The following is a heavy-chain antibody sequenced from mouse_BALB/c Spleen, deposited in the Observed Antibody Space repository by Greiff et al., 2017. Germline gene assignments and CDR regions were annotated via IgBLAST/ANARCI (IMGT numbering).Heavy chain of an antibody. D-gene: IGHD2-12*01. CDR2: IYPYNGGT. CDR1: GYTFTDYN. J-gene: IGHJ2*01. Sequence: VQLQQSGPELVKPGASVKISCKASGYTFTDYNMHWVKQSHGKSLEWIGYIYPYNGGTGYNQKFKSKATLTVDNSSSTAYMELRSLTSEDSAVYYCARFPYDGYYFDYWGQGTTLTVSS. V-gene: IGHV1S29*02. CDR3: ARFPYDGYYFDY.